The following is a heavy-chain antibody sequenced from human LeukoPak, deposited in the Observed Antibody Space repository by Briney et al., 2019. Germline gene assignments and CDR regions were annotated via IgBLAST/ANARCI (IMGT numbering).Heavy chain of an antibody. Sequence: GGSLRLSCAASGFTFSSYAMNWVRQAPGKGLEWVSYISSSSSHIYNADSVKGRFTISRDNAKNSLYLQMNSLRAEDTAVYYCAREEYSSSSGAFDIWGQGTMVTVSS. CDR1: GFTFSSYA. CDR2: ISSSSSHI. V-gene: IGHV3-21*01. CDR3: AREEYSSSSGAFDI. D-gene: IGHD6-6*01. J-gene: IGHJ3*02.